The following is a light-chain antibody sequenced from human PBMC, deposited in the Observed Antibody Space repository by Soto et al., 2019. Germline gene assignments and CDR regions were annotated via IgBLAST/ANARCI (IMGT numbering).Light chain of an antibody. CDR3: CSYAGGPYV. CDR2: DVS. J-gene: IGLJ1*01. CDR1: SSDVGGYNY. V-gene: IGLV2-11*01. Sequence: QSALTQPRSVSGSPGQSVAISCTGTSSDVGGYNYVSWYQQHPGKAPKVMIYDVSKRPSGVPDRISGSKPGNTASLTISGLQAEDEADYYCCSYAGGPYVFGTGTKVTV.